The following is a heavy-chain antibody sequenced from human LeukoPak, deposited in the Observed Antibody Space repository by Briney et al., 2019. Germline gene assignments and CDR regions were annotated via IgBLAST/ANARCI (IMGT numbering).Heavy chain of an antibody. CDR1: GYTFTSYD. CDR2: MNPNTGDT. J-gene: IGHJ5*02. V-gene: IGHV1-8*01. CDR3: ARMYYYVSGSSYNWFDP. Sequence: ASVKVSCKASGYTFTSYDINWVRQAAGQGLEWMGGMNPNTGDTGYVQKFQGRVTMTRNTSTSTAYMELSSLTSEDTAVYYCARMYYYVSGSSYNWFDPWGQGTLVTVSS. D-gene: IGHD3-10*01.